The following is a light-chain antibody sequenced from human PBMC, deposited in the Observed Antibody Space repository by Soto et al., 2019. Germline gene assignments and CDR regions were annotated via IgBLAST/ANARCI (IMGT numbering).Light chain of an antibody. CDR1: QSVSSNY. CDR3: QQYGSSGT. J-gene: IGKJ1*01. V-gene: IGKV3-20*01. CDR2: GAS. Sequence: IILTQSPGTLSLTPGERGALSCRASQSVSSNYVAWYQQKPGQAPRLLIYGASNRATGIPDRFSGSGSGTDFTLTISRLEPEDFAVYYCQQYGSSGTFGQGTKVDI.